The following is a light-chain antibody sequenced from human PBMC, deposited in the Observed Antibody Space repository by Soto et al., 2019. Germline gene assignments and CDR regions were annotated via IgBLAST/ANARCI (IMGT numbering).Light chain of an antibody. CDR2: GAS. Sequence: EIVLTQAPGTLSLSPGERATLSCRASQSVSSSYLAWYQQKPGQAPRLLIYGASSRATGIPDRFSGSGSGTDFTLTISRLEPEDFAVYDCQQYGSSPLTFGQGTRLETK. J-gene: IGKJ5*01. CDR1: QSVSSSY. V-gene: IGKV3-20*01. CDR3: QQYGSSPLT.